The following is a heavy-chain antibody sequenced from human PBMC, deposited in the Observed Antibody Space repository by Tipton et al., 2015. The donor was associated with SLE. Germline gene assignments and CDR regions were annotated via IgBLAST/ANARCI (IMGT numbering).Heavy chain of an antibody. CDR2: IYHSGST. J-gene: IGHJ4*02. Sequence: TLSLTCTVSGYSISSGYYWGWIRQPPGKGLEWIGSIYHSGSTYYNPSLKSRVTISVDTSKNQFSLKLSSVTAADTAVYYCARILAAAGTGGYWGQGTLVTDTS. CDR1: GYSISSGYY. D-gene: IGHD6-13*01. CDR3: ARILAAAGTGGY. V-gene: IGHV4-38-2*02.